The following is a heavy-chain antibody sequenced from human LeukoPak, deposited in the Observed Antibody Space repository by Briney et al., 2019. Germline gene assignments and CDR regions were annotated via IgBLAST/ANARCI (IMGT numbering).Heavy chain of an antibody. V-gene: IGHV1-2*02. D-gene: IGHD2/OR15-2a*01. CDR1: GYTFTVYY. J-gene: IGHJ4*02. CDR3: ASFKNTAGPGFDY. CDR2: INPNSGGT. Sequence: ASVKVSSTASGYTFTVYYMHWVRQAPGQGLEWMGWINPNSGGTNYAQKFQGRVTMTRDTSISTAYMELSRLRSDDTAVYYCASFKNTAGPGFDYWGQGTLVTVSS.